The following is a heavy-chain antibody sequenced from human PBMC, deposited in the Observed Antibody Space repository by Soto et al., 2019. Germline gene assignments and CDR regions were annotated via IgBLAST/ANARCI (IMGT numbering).Heavy chain of an antibody. Sequence: SLRLSCAASGFTFSSYGMHWVRQAPGKGLEWVAVISYGESNKYYADSVKGRFTISRDNSKNTLYLQMNSLRAEDTAAYYCAKGGFPRFYYYMDVWGKGTTVTVSS. CDR1: GFTFSSYG. V-gene: IGHV3-30*18. CDR3: AKGGFPRFYYYMDV. J-gene: IGHJ6*03. CDR2: ISYGESNK.